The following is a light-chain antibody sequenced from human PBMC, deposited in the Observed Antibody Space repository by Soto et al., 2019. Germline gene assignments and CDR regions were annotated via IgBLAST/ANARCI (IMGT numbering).Light chain of an antibody. V-gene: IGKV3-11*01. J-gene: IGKJ5*01. CDR1: QSVSTY. CDR2: DAS. Sequence: ESVVTQSPSTRSLSPGPRSTLSCRASQSVSTYLAWYQQKPPQAPRLPXYDASNRAPGIPSRFSGSGSGTDFTLTISSLQPEDVATYYCQQLNSYPLITFGQGTRLEIK. CDR3: QQLNSYPLIT.